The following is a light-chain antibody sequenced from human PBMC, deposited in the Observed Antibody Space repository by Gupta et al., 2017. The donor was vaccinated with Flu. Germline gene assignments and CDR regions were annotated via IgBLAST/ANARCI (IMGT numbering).Light chain of an antibody. J-gene: IGLJ3*02. Sequence: QSALTQPASASGSPGQSITISCTGTSSDVGGYNYVSWYQQHPGKAPKLMIYEVGNRPAGVSNRFSGSKSGNTASLTISGLQAEDEADYYCSSYTSSSTRVFGGGTKLTVL. V-gene: IGLV2-14*01. CDR3: SSYTSSSTRV. CDR1: SSDVGGYNY. CDR2: EVG.